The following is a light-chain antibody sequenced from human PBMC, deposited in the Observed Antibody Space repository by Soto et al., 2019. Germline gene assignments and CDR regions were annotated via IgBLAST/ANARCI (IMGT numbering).Light chain of an antibody. CDR2: DAS. CDR3: QQDDNLPH. CDR1: QDISNY. Sequence: DIQMTQSPSSLSASVGDRVTITCQASQDISNYLNWYQQKPGKAPKLLIYDASNLETGVPSRFSGSGSGTDFPFTISHLQPEDIATYYCQQDDNLPHFGGGTKVEIK. V-gene: IGKV1-33*01. J-gene: IGKJ4*01.